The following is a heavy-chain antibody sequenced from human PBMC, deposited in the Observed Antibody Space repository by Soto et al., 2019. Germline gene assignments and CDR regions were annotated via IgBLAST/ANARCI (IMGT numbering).Heavy chain of an antibody. CDR1: GFTFGNYG. Sequence: DVQLLESGGGLVQPGGSLRLSCATSGFTFGNYGMNWVRQAPGKGLEWVSGISGGGGNTYYADSVKGRFNISRDPSNNTGFLEMNSLRAEDTAVYYCAKGFFVVATVLRPDDAFDVWGQGTLVTVSS. CDR2: ISGGGGNT. CDR3: AKGFFVVATVLRPDDAFDV. V-gene: IGHV3-23*01. J-gene: IGHJ3*01. D-gene: IGHD2-21*02.